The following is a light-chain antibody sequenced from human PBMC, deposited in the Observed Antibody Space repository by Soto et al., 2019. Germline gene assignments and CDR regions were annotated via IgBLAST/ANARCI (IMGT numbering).Light chain of an antibody. V-gene: IGKV4-1*01. J-gene: IGKJ1*01. CDR3: QQYYSTPL. Sequence: DIVMTQSPDSLAVSLGERATINCKSSQSVLYSSNNKNYLAWYQQKPGQPPKLLIYWASTRESGVPDRFSRSGSGTDFTLTISSLQAEDVAVYYCQQYYSTPLFGQGTKVEIK. CDR1: QSVLYSSNNKNY. CDR2: WAS.